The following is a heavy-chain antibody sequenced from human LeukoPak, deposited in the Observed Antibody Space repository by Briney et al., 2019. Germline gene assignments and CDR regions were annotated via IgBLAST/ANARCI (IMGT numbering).Heavy chain of an antibody. CDR1: GGTFSSYA. D-gene: IGHD5-18*01. CDR3: AILSLDTAMVTGPWDY. V-gene: IGHV1-69*01. CDR2: IIPIFGTA. Sequence: GSSVKVSCKASGGTFSSYAISWVRQAPGQGLEWMGGIIPIFGTANYAQKFQGRVTITADESTSTAYMELSSLRSEDTAVYYCAILSLDTAMVTGPWDYWGQGTLVTVSS. J-gene: IGHJ4*02.